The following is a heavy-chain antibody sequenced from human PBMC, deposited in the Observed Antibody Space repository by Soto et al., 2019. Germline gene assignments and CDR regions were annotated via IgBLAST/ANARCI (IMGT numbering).Heavy chain of an antibody. CDR2: ISGSGGTT. CDR3: AKGLVGGSLYYFDY. V-gene: IGHV3-23*01. J-gene: IGHJ4*02. Sequence: LXLSFAAAGFTFNTYAMTWVRQAPGKGLEWVSAISGSGGTTYYADFVKGRVTISRDNSKNTLFLEMNSLRADDTAVYYCAKGLVGGSLYYFDYWGQGTPVTVT. CDR1: GFTFNTYA. D-gene: IGHD1-26*01.